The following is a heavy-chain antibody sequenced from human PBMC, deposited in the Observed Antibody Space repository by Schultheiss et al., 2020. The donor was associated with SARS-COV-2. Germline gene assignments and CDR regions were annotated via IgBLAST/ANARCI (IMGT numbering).Heavy chain of an antibody. CDR3: AREAGEPSAPPLYYFDY. D-gene: IGHD1-14*01. CDR1: GYTFTGYY. J-gene: IGHJ4*02. V-gene: IGHV1-18*04. CDR2: ISAYNGKT. Sequence: ASVKVSCKASGYTFTGYYMHWVRQAPGQGLEWMGWISAYNGKTNYPQKLQGRVTMTTDTSTSTAYMDLRSLRSDDTAVYYCAREAGEPSAPPLYYFDYWGQGTLVTVSS.